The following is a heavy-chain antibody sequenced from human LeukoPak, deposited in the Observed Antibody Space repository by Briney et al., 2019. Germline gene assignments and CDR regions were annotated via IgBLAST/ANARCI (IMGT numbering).Heavy chain of an antibody. Sequence: PSETLSLTCTVSGGSISSYYWSWIRQPPGKGLKWIGYIYYSGSTNYNPSLKSRVTISGDTSKNQFSLKLSSVTAADTAMYYCARASGSESDWFDPWGQGALVTVSS. J-gene: IGHJ5*02. CDR1: GGSISSYY. CDR3: ARASGSESDWFDP. D-gene: IGHD3-10*01. V-gene: IGHV4-59*08. CDR2: IYYSGST.